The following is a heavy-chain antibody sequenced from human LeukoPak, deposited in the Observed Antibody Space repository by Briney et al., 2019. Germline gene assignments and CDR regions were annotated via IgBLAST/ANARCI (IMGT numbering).Heavy chain of an antibody. J-gene: IGHJ6*03. CDR2: MSGSGGRT. V-gene: IGHV3-23*01. CDR1: GFTFSGYG. Sequence: PGGSLRLFCAAAGFTFSGYGMSWVRQAPGTGLEWVSAMSGSGGRTYYADSVKGRFTISRDNSKNTLYLQMNSLRAEDTAVYYCAKQGPYYASMVSPYYYYYMDVWGKGTTVTVSS. CDR3: AKQGPYYASMVSPYYYYYMDV. D-gene: IGHD2/OR15-2a*01.